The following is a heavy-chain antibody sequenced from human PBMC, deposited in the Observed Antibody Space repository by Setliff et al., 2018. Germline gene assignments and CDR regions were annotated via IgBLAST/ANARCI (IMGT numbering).Heavy chain of an antibody. D-gene: IGHD3-3*01. CDR2: INPNSGNT. CDR1: GYTFTNYD. V-gene: IGHV1-8*02. J-gene: IGHJ5*02. CDR3: ARVRPPLRFLNWFDP. Sequence: ASVKVSCKASGYTFTNYDINWVRQATGQGLEWMGWINPNSGNTGYAQNFQGRVTMTRNTSISTAYMELSSLRFEDTAVYYCARVRPPLRFLNWFDPWGQGTLVTVSS.